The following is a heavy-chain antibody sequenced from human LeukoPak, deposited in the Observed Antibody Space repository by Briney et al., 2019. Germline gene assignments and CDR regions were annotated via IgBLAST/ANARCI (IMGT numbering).Heavy chain of an antibody. Sequence: KPSETLSLTCAVYGGSFSDYYWNWIHQPPGKGLEWIGEINHSGSTNYNPSLKSRVTMSVDTFKNQFSLTLSSVTAADTAVYYCARVQDFETRGYYLGYWGHGTLVTVSS. J-gene: IGHJ4*01. CDR1: GGSFSDYY. CDR3: ARVQDFETRGYYLGY. D-gene: IGHD3-22*01. CDR2: INHSGST. V-gene: IGHV4-34*01.